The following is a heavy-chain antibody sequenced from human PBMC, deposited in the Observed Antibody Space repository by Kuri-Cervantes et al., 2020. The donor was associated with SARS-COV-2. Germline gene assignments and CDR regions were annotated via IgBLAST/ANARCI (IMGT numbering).Heavy chain of an antibody. D-gene: IGHD1-14*01. CDR2: IIPIFGTA. V-gene: IGHV1-69*06. J-gene: IGHJ3*02. CDR1: GGTFSSYA. CDR3: ARDLQRGTFDI. Sequence: SVKVSCKASGGTFSSYAISWVRQAPGQGLEWMGGIIPIFGTANYAQKFQSRVTITAEKSTSTAYMELSSLRSEDTAVYYCARDLQRGTFDIWGQGTMVTVSS.